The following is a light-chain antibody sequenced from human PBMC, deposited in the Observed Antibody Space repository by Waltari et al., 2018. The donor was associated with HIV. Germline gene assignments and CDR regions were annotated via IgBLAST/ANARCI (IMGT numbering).Light chain of an antibody. CDR2: ANN. J-gene: IGLJ2*01. V-gene: IGLV1-44*01. CDR1: SSNIGSNT. CDR3: ATWDDSLNGVI. Sequence: QSVLTQPPSASGTPGQRVTIPCSGSSSNIGSNTVNLYQQLPGTAPKLLVYANNQRPSGVPDRFSGSRSGTSASLAISWLQSEDEADYYCATWDDSLNGVIFGGGTTLTVL.